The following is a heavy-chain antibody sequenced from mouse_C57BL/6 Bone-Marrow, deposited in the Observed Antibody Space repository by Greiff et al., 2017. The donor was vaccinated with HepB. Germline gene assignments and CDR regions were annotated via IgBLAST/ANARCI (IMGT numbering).Heavy chain of an antibody. CDR3: TTWEGFAY. J-gene: IGHJ3*01. CDR1: GFNIKDYY. D-gene: IGHD4-1*01. Sequence: LVESGAELVRPGASVKLSCTASGFNIKDYYMHWVKQRPEQGLEWIGRIDPEDGDTEYAPKFQGKATMTADTYTNTAYLQLSSLTSEDTAVYYCTTWEGFAYWGQGTLVTVSA. V-gene: IGHV14-1*01. CDR2: IDPEDGDT.